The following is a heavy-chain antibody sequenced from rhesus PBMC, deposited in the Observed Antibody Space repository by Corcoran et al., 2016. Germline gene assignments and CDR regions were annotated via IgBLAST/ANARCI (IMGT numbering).Heavy chain of an antibody. CDR2: CHGSDSTP. J-gene: IGHJ4*01. Sequence: QLQLQESGPGLVKPSETLSVTCAVSGGSISSSYCSWIRQAPVKGLEWIGYCHGSDSTPHYNPPLKCRVTLSVAASKNQLSLKLSSLTAADTAVYYCASAYSGSWNGFDYWGQGVLVTVSS. V-gene: IGHV4-169*02. D-gene: IGHD6-25*01. CDR3: ASAYSGSWNGFDY. CDR1: GGSISSSY.